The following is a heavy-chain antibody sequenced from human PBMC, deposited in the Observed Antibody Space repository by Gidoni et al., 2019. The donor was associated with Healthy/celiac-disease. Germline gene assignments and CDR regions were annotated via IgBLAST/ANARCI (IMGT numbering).Heavy chain of an antibody. CDR2: INHSGST. J-gene: IGHJ4*02. CDR3: ARCYDYVWGSYRFRYYFDY. Sequence: QVQLQQWGAGLLKPSETLSLTCAVYGGSFSGYYWSWIRQPPGKGLEWIGEINHSGSTNYNPSLKSRVTISVDTSKNQFSLKLSSVTAADTAVYYCARCYDYVWGSYRFRYYFDYWGQGTLVTVSS. V-gene: IGHV4-34*01. D-gene: IGHD3-16*02. CDR1: GGSFSGYY.